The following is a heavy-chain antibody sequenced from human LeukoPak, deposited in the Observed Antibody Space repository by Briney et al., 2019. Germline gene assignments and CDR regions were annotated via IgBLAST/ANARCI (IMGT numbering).Heavy chain of an antibody. CDR2: IYYSGST. CDR1: GGSISSYY. V-gene: IGHV4-59*01. D-gene: IGHD6-19*01. CDR3: ARDQVAVAGMGFDY. Sequence: KPSETLSLTCTVPGGSISSYYWSWIRQPPGKGLEWIGYIYYSGSTNYNPSLKSRVTISVDTSKNQFSLKLSSVTAADTAVYYCARDQVAVAGMGFDYWGQGTLVTVSS. J-gene: IGHJ4*02.